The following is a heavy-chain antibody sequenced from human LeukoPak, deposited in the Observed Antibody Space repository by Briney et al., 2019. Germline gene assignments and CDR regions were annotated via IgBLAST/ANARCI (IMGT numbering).Heavy chain of an antibody. CDR3: AGXXXXXXXXXXXXSXTSCPLFDP. CDR1: GGTFSSYA. J-gene: IGHJ5*02. Sequence: GASVKVSCKASGGTFSSYAISWVRQAPGQGLEWVGRIIPILGIANYAQKFQGRVTITADKSTSTAYMELSSLRSEDTAVYYCAGXXXXXXXXXXXXSXTSCPLFDPWGQGTLVTVSS. D-gene: IGHD2-2*01. CDR2: IIPILGIA. V-gene: IGHV1-69*04.